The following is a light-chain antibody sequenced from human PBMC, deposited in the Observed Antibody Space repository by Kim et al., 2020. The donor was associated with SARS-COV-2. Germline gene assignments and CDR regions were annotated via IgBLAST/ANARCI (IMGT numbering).Light chain of an antibody. V-gene: IGLV1-40*01. CDR1: SSNIGAGYD. Sequence: RLTISCTGSSSNIGAGYDVHWSQPIPGTAPKLLIYANSNRPSGVPDRYSGSKSDTSASLAITGLQAEDEADYFCQSYDSSLSTLVFGGGTQLTVL. J-gene: IGLJ2*01. CDR2: ANS. CDR3: QSYDSSLSTLV.